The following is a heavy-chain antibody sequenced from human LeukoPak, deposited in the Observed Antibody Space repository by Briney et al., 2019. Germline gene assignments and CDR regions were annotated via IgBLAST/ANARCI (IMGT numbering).Heavy chain of an antibody. D-gene: IGHD3-16*02. V-gene: IGHV3-23*01. CDR1: GFTFSSYG. CDR2: ISGSGGST. J-gene: IGHJ5*02. CDR3: AKLHRGQSGNWFDP. Sequence: SGGSLRLSCAASGFTFSSYGMSWVRQAPGKGLEWVSAISGSGGSTYYADSVKGRFTISRDNSKNTLYLQMNSLRAEDTTVYYCAKLHRGQSGNWFDPWGQGTLVTVSS.